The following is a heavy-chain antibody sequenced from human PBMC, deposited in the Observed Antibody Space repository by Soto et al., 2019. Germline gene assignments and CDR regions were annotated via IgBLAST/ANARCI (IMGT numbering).Heavy chain of an antibody. Sequence: PGGSLRLSCAASVFIFNKHYMSWVRRAPGKGLEWVAYISSSGGALFYADSVKGRFTISRDNAKHSLYLEMNSLRAEDTAVYYCASDPETSSKIEYWGLGTLLTLSS. D-gene: IGHD4-4*01. CDR2: ISSSGGAL. CDR1: VFIFNKHY. J-gene: IGHJ4*02. CDR3: ASDPETSSKIEY. V-gene: IGHV3-11*01.